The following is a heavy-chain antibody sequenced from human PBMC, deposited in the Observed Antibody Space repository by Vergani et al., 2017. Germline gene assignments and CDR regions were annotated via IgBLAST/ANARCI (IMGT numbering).Heavy chain of an antibody. D-gene: IGHD3-10*01. V-gene: IGHV3-21*01. J-gene: IGHJ4*02. CDR2: ISSSSSYI. CDR3: ARDLGITMVRGGDY. CDR1: GFTFSSYS. Sequence: EVQLVESGGGLVKPGGSLRLSCAASGFTFSSYSMNWVRQAPGKGLEWVSSISSSSSYIYYADSVKGRFTISRDNAKNSLYLQMNSLGAEDTALYYCARDLGITMVRGGDYWGQGTLVTVSS.